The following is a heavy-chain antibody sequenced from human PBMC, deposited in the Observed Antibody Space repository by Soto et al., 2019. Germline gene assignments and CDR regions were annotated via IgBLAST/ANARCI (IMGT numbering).Heavy chain of an antibody. J-gene: IGHJ5*02. V-gene: IGHV1-2*02. CDR1: GYTFTGCY. CDR2: INPNSGGT. Sequence: ASVKVSCKASGYTFTGCYMHWVRQAPGQGLEWMGWINPNSGGTNYAQKFQGRVTMTRDTSISTAYMELSRLRSDDTAVYYCARDKATVTTYDPRFSRPQGFDPWGQGTLVTVSS. D-gene: IGHD4-17*01. CDR3: ARDKATVTTYDPRFSRPQGFDP.